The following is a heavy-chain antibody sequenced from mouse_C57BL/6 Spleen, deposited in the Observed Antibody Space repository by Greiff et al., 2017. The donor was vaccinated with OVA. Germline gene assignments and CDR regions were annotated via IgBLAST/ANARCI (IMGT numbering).Heavy chain of an antibody. V-gene: IGHV1-22*01. Sequence: EVKLQESGPELVKPGASVKMSCKASGYTFTDYNMHWVKQSHGKSLEWIGYINPNNGGTSYNQKFKGKATLTVNKSSSTAYMELRSLTSEDSAVYYCARYGNYAMDYWGQGTSVTVSS. CDR2: INPNNGGT. CDR3: ARYGNYAMDY. CDR1: GYTFTDYN. D-gene: IGHD2-1*01. J-gene: IGHJ4*01.